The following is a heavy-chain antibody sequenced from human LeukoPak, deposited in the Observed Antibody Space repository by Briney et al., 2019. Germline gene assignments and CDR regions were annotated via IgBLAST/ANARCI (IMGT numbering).Heavy chain of an antibody. D-gene: IGHD3-22*01. CDR3: ARDRYYYDSSGGRGLDY. CDR2: IHTSGST. J-gene: IGHJ4*02. Sequence: PSETLSLTCTVSGGSISSSSHYWGWIRQPPGKGLEWIGRIHTSGSTNYNPSLKSRVTMSVDTSKNQFSLKLSSVTAADTAVYYCARDRYYYDSSGGRGLDYWGQGTLVTVSS. V-gene: IGHV4-39*07. CDR1: GGSISSSSHY.